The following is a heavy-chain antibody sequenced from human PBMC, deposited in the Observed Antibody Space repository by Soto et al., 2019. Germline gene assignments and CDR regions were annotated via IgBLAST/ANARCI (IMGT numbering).Heavy chain of an antibody. CDR1: GYSISSGCF. V-gene: IGHV4-38-2*01. J-gene: IGHJ4*02. CDR2: MYHDVNT. Sequence: SETLSLTCAVSGYSISSGCFWGWIRQPPGKGLEWIANMYHDVNTHYNPSLKSRVTMSVDTSKNQFSLKLNSVTAADTAVYYCARGSYSGYQSYDYWGQGTLLAVCS. CDR3: ARGSYSGYQSYDY. D-gene: IGHD1-26*01.